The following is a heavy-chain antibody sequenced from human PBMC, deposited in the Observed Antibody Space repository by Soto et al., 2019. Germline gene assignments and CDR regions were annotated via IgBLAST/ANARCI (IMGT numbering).Heavy chain of an antibody. V-gene: IGHV4-59*01. Sequence: SETLSLTCTVSGDSISSYFWSWIRQPPGKGLEWIGYVYSTEITNYNPSLKSRFAMSIDTSKNQFSLKVRSVTAADTAVYYCARGSEAWFDPWGQGTLVTVS. CDR1: GDSISSYF. CDR2: VYSTEIT. J-gene: IGHJ5*02. CDR3: ARGSEAWFDP.